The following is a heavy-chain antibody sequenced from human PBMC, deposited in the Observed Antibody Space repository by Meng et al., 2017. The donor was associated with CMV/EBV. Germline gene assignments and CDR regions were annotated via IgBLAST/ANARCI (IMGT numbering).Heavy chain of an antibody. D-gene: IGHD2-8*01. CDR3: AKTQWAQRRNWFDP. CDR1: GFTFSTYA. CDR2: ISGSGVST. Sequence: LTCAASGFTFSTYAMTWVRQAPGKGLEWVSLISGSGVSTYYADSVKGRFTISRDNSKNTLYLHMNILRAEDTAIYYCAKTQWAQRRNWFDPWGQGTLVTVSS. V-gene: IGHV3-23*01. J-gene: IGHJ5*02.